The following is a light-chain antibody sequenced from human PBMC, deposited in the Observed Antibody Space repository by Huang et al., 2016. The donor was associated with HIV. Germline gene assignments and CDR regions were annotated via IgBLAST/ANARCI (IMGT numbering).Light chain of an antibody. Sequence: DIVMTQSPDSLAVSLGERATINCKSSQSLFYNSNNKNDLAWYQQKPGQPPNLLIYWAASRKAGVPDRVSGSGSETDFTLTISSLQAEDVAVYYCQQHYSSPPTFGQGTKLEIK. V-gene: IGKV4-1*01. CDR2: WAA. CDR3: QQHYSSPPT. CDR1: QSLFYNSNNKND. J-gene: IGKJ2*01.